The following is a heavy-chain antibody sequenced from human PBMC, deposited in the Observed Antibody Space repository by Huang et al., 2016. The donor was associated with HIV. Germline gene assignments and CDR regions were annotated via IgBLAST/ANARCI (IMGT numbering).Heavy chain of an antibody. CDR2: FDPENGET. CDR3: ATSVTMVRGVVLTRYYFDY. D-gene: IGHD3-10*01. Sequence: QVQLVQSGAEVKKPGASVKISCKVFGYTLPKLSMHWARQAPGKGLEWMGGFDPENGETIYAQKVQGRVTVTEDTFTDTAYMKLNSLRSEDTAVYYCATSVTMVRGVVLTRYYFDYWGQGTLVTVSS. J-gene: IGHJ4*02. V-gene: IGHV1-24*01. CDR1: GYTLPKLS.